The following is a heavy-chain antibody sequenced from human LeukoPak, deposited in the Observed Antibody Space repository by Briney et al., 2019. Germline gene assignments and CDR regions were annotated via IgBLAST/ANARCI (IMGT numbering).Heavy chain of an antibody. J-gene: IGHJ3*02. CDR1: GFTFNTYW. D-gene: IGHD5-18*01. CDR3: ARVRSKAIQLWLLHAFDI. Sequence: GGSLRLSCAASGFTFNTYWMHWVRQAPGKGLLWVSRINTDGSTTTYADSVKGRFTISRDNAKNTLYLQMNSLRAEDTAVYYCARVRSKAIQLWLLHAFDIWGQGTMVTVSS. V-gene: IGHV3-74*01. CDR2: INTDGSTT.